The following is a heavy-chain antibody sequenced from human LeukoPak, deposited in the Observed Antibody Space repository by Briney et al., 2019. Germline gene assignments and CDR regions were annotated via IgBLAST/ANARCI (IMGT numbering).Heavy chain of an antibody. CDR3: ARDLTHPFGEDFDY. Sequence: GSSVKVSCKASGGTFSSYAISWVRQAPGQGLEWMGGIIPIFGTANYAQKFQGRVTITTDESTSTAYMELSSLRSEDTAVYYCARDLTHPFGEDFDYWGQGTMVTVSS. D-gene: IGHD3-10*01. CDR1: GGTFSSYA. V-gene: IGHV1-69*05. CDR2: IIPIFGTA. J-gene: IGHJ4*03.